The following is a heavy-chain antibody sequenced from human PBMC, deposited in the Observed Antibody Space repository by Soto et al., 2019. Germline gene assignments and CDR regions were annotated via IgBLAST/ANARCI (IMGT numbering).Heavy chain of an antibody. CDR3: ARDLYCSSTSCSSGSTVDY. CDR1: GFTFSDYY. Sequence: GGSLRLSCAASGFTFSDYYMSWIRQARGKGLEWVSYISSSGSTIYYADSVKGRFTISRDNAKNSLYLQMNSLRAEDTAVYYCARDLYCSSTSCSSGSTVDYWGQGTLVTVSS. J-gene: IGHJ4*02. CDR2: ISSSGSTI. D-gene: IGHD2-2*01. V-gene: IGHV3-11*01.